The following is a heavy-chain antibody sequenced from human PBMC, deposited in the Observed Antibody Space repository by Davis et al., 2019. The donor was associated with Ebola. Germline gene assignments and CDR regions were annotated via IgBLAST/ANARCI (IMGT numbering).Heavy chain of an antibody. V-gene: IGHV1-69*05. CDR1: GGTFSSYA. CDR3: ARDVRGITGPSEY. D-gene: IGHD1-1*01. J-gene: IGHJ4*02. Sequence: AASVKVSCKASGGTFSSYAISWVRQAPGQGLEWMGGIIPIFGTANYAQKFQGRITMTTDTSTSTAYMELRSLRSDDTARYYCARDVRGITGPSEYWGQGTLVTVSS. CDR2: IIPIFGTA.